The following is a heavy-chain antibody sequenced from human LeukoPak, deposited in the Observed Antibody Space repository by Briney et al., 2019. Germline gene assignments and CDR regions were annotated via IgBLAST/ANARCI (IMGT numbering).Heavy chain of an antibody. J-gene: IGHJ3*02. CDR3: ALAYCGGDCDDAFDI. V-gene: IGHV3-48*04. Sequence: GGSLRLSCAASGLTFSSYAMSWVRQAPGKGLEWVSYISSSSSTIYYADSVKGRFTISRDNAKNSLYLQMNSLRAEDTAVYYCALAYCGGDCDDAFDIWGQGTMVTVSS. CDR1: GLTFSSYA. CDR2: ISSSSSTI. D-gene: IGHD2-21*02.